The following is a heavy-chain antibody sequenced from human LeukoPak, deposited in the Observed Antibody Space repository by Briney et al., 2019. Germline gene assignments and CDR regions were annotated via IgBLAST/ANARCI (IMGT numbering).Heavy chain of an antibody. CDR2: IYYSGST. D-gene: IGHD6-6*01. CDR3: ARQEFRYSSSSGYFDY. V-gene: IGHV4-39*01. CDR1: GVSISSSSYY. Sequence: SETLSLTCSVSGVSISSSSYYWGWLRQPPGKGLEWIGSIYYSGSTYYNPSLKSRVTISVDTSKNQFSLKLSSVTAADTAVYYCARQEFRYSSSSGYFDYWGQGTLITVSS. J-gene: IGHJ4*02.